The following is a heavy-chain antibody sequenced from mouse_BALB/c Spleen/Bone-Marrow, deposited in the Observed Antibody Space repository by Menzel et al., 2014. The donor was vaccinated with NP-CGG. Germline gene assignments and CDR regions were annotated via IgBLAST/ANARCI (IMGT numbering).Heavy chain of an antibody. Sequence: EVKLMESGGGLVKPGGSLKLSCAASGFTFXSYAMSWVRQTPEKRLEWVASISRGGSTYYPDSVKGRFTISRDSARNILYLQMSSLRSEDTAMYYCARGHTYGSSYWYFDVWGAGTTVTVSS. CDR2: ISRGGST. V-gene: IGHV5-6-5*01. CDR1: GFTFXSYA. D-gene: IGHD1-1*01. CDR3: ARGHTYGSSYWYFDV. J-gene: IGHJ1*01.